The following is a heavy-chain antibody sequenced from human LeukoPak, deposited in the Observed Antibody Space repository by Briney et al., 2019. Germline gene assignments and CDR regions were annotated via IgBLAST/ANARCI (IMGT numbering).Heavy chain of an antibody. CDR1: GGSISSYY. CDR3: ARVEGSSWYLGGGTNWFDP. Sequence: SETLSLTRTVSGGSISSYYWSWIRQPPGRGLEWIGYIYYSGSTNYNPSLKSRVTISVDTSKNQFSLKLSSVTAADTAVYYCARVEGSSWYLGGGTNWFDPWGQGTLVTVSS. D-gene: IGHD6-13*01. V-gene: IGHV4-59*08. J-gene: IGHJ5*02. CDR2: IYYSGST.